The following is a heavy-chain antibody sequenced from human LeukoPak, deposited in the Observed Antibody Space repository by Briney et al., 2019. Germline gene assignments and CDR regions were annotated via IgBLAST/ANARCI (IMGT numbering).Heavy chain of an antibody. D-gene: IGHD6-19*01. CDR3: ARGSSAY. J-gene: IGHJ4*02. CDR2: IKQDGSEK. V-gene: IGHV3-7*05. CDR1: GFTFSTYW. Sequence: PGGSLRLSCAASGFTFSTYWMSWGSQAPGKGLEWVATIKQDGSEKYYVDSVKGRFTISRDNAMSSLYLQMNSLRAEDTAVYYCARGSSAYWGQGTLVTVSS.